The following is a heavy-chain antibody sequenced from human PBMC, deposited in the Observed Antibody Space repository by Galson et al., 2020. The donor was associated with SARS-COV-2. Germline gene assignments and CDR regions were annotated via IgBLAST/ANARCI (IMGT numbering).Heavy chain of an antibody. V-gene: IGHV4-31*03. CDR1: AGSPKNANNY. J-gene: IGHJ4*02. Sequence: SETLSLTCSVSAGSPKNANNYWTWIRQNPGKGLEWIGYAYSSGLTWYSPSIKTRVDISIDTSKSQFSLELRCVAAADTASYYCARTTFWSGPRDYWRQGSLVAVSS. CDR3: ARTTFWSGPRDY. D-gene: IGHD3-3*01. CDR2: AYSSGLT.